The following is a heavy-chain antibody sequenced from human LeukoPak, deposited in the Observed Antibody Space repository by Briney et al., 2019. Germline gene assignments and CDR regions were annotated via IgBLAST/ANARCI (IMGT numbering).Heavy chain of an antibody. D-gene: IGHD6-13*01. CDR3: AIASGIAAAGTVAAFDI. CDR2: IYYSGST. J-gene: IGHJ3*02. Sequence: SETLSLTCTVSGGSISSYYWSWIRQPPGKGLEWIGYIYYSGSTNYNPSLKSRVTISVDTSKNQFSLKLSSVTAADTAVYYCAIASGIAAAGTVAAFDIWGQGTMDTVSS. V-gene: IGHV4-59*08. CDR1: GGSISSYY.